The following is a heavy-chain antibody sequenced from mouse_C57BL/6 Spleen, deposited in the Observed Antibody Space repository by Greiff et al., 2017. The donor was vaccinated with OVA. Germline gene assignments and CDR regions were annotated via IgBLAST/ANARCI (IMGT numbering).Heavy chain of an antibody. CDR1: GYAFSSSW. V-gene: IGHV1-53*01. Sequence: QVQLQQSGPELVKPGASVKISCKASGYAFSSSWMNWVKQRPGQGLEWIGNINPSNGGTNYNEKFKSKVTLTVDKSPSTAYMQLSSLTSEDSAVYYCACLPLYAMDYWGQGTSVTVSS. CDR2: INPSNGGT. CDR3: ACLPLYAMDY. J-gene: IGHJ4*01.